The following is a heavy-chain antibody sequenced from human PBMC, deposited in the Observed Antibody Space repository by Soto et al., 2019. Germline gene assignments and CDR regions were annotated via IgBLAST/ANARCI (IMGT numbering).Heavy chain of an antibody. CDR3: ARGVGFGYYYYHMDL. Sequence: ASETLSLTCAVYGGSISSNKWWSWVRQPPGKGLEWIGEIYHSGSTDYNPSLGSRVTIPLDTSKNQFSLKLSSVTTADTAVYYCARGVGFGYYYYHMDLWGQGTTVTVSS. J-gene: IGHJ6*02. CDR2: IYHSGST. CDR1: GGSISSNKW. V-gene: IGHV4-4*02. D-gene: IGHD3-10*01.